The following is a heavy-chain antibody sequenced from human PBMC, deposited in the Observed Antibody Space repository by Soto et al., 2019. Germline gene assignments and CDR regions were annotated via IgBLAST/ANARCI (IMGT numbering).Heavy chain of an antibody. J-gene: IGHJ4*02. V-gene: IGHV4-30-4*01. CDR3: ARVSFYYDSY. D-gene: IGHD3-22*01. CDR2: IYYSGST. Sequence: SETLSLTCTVSGGSISSGDYYWSWIRQPPGKGLEWIGYIYYSGSTYYNPSLKSRVTISVDTSKNQFSLKLSSVTAADTAVYYCARVSFYYDSYWGQGTLVTVPQ. CDR1: GGSISSGDYY.